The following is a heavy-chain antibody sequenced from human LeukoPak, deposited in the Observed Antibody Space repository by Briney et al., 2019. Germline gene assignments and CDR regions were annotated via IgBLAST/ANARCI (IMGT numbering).Heavy chain of an antibody. J-gene: IGHJ5*02. CDR1: GGSISSYY. Sequence: SETLSLTCTVSGGSISSYYWSWIRQPPGKGLEWIGYIYYSGSTNYNPSLKSRVTISVDTSKNQFSLKLSSVTAADTAVYYCARGLSSGGKYNWFDPWGQGTLVTVSS. CDR3: ARGLSSGGKYNWFDP. CDR2: IYYSGST. D-gene: IGHD2-15*01. V-gene: IGHV4-59*12.